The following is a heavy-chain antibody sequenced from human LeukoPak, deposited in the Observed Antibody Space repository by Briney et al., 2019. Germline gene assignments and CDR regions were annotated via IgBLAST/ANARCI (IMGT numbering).Heavy chain of an antibody. CDR3: ARCGWNRGAGAFDI. CDR2: IIPIFGTA. J-gene: IGHJ3*02. D-gene: IGHD3-10*01. Sequence: GASVKVSCKASGHTSTTYAIHWVRQAPGQGLEWMGGIIPIFGTANYAQKFQGRVTITADESTSTAYMELSSLRSEDTAVYYCARCGWNRGAGAFDIWGQGTMVTVSS. CDR1: GHTSTTYA. V-gene: IGHV1-69*13.